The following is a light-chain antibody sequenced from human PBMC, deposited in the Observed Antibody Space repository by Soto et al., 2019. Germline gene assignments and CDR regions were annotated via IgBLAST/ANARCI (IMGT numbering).Light chain of an antibody. V-gene: IGKV3-20*01. Sequence: VLTQSPGTLSLSPGERATLSCRASQSVSSTYLAWYQQKPGQAPRLLIYGASSRATGIPDRFSGSGSGTDFTLTVTRLEPEDFAVYYCQQYGSSQWTFGQGTKVDIK. CDR3: QQYGSSQWT. CDR1: QSVSSTY. J-gene: IGKJ1*01. CDR2: GAS.